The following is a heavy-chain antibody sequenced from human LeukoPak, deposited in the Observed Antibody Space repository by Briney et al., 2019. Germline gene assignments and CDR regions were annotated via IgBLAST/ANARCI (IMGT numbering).Heavy chain of an antibody. J-gene: IGHJ5*02. D-gene: IGHD1-26*01. CDR2: IIPIFGTA. Sequence: SVTVSCTASGGTFSSYAISWVRQAPGQGLEWMGGIIPIFGTANYAQKFQGRVTITAGESTSTAYMELSSLRSEDTAVYYCARATRELLHNWFDPWGQGTLVTVSS. CDR3: ARATRELLHNWFDP. CDR1: GGTFSSYA. V-gene: IGHV1-69*01.